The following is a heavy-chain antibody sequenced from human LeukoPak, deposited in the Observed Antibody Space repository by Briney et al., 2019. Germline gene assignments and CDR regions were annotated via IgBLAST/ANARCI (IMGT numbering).Heavy chain of an antibody. CDR1: GFTFSSYS. CDR3: ARDTGIAVAGPSFDY. V-gene: IGHV3-48*04. Sequence: GGSLRLSCAASGFTFSSYSMNWVRQAPGKGLEWVSYISSSSSTIYYADSVKGRFTISRDNAKNSLYLQMNSLRAEDTAVYYCARDTGIAVAGPSFDYWGQGTLVTVSS. J-gene: IGHJ4*02. D-gene: IGHD6-19*01. CDR2: ISSSSSTI.